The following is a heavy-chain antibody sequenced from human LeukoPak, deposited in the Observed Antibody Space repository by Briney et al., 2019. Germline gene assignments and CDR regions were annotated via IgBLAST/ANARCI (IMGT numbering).Heavy chain of an antibody. J-gene: IGHJ4*02. V-gene: IGHV3-66*02. CDR1: GFTVSSTY. D-gene: IGHD4-23*01. Sequence: GGSLRPSCAASGFTVSSTYMSWVRQAPGKGLEWGSVIYSGGSTYYADSVKGRFTISRDNSKNTLYLQMNSLRAEDTAVYYCARDSYGGNSYWGQGTLVTVSS. CDR3: ARDSYGGNSY. CDR2: IYSGGST.